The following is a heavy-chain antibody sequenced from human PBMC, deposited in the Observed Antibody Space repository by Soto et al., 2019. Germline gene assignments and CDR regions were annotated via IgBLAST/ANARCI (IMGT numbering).Heavy chain of an antibody. J-gene: IGHJ5*02. V-gene: IGHV2-5*02. CDR2: IYWDDDK. CDR1: GFSLSTSGVG. D-gene: IGHD6-13*01. CDR3: AHRPSIAAAGGWFDP. Sequence: QITLKESGPPLVKPTQTLTLTCTFSGFSLSTSGVGVGWIRQPPGKALEWLALIYWDDDKRYSPSLKSRLTITKDTSKNQVVLTMTNMDPVDTATYYCAHRPSIAAAGGWFDPWGQGTLVTVSS.